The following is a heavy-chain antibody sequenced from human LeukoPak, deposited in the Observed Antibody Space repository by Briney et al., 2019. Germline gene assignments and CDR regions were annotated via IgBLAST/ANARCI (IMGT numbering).Heavy chain of an antibody. CDR3: ARVRCSGGSCPYYYYYYYMDV. CDR2: IYYSGKT. Sequence: SETLSLTCTLSGGSISSYYWSWIRQSPGKGLEWIGHIYYSGKTDYNPSLKSRVTISVDMSKNQFSLKLRFVTAADTAVYYCARVRCSGGSCPYYYYYYYMDVWGKGTTVTVSS. CDR1: GGSISSYY. J-gene: IGHJ6*03. V-gene: IGHV4-59*12. D-gene: IGHD2-15*01.